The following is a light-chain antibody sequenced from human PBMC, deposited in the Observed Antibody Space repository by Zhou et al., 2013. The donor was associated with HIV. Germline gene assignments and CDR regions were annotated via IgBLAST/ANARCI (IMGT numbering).Light chain of an antibody. CDR2: GAS. J-gene: IGKJ1*01. Sequence: DIQMTQSPSSLSASVGDRVTITCRASESISIYLSWYQQKPGRAPQLLIYGASSLRSGVPSRFSGSGSGTEFTLTISSLQAEDFATYYCQQSYSNPPTFGQGTKVEMK. CDR3: QQSYSNPPT. V-gene: IGKV1-39*01. CDR1: ESISIY.